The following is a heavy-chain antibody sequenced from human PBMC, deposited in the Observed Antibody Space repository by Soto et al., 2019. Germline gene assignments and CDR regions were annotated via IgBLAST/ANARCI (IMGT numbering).Heavy chain of an antibody. J-gene: IGHJ3*01. V-gene: IGHV3-30*03. D-gene: IGHD3-16*02. Sequence: QVQLVESGGGVVQPGRSLRLSCAASGFIFSTYGMHWVRQAPGKGLEWVAVISFDGINKYSADSVKGRFSISRDNSKNTLYPQMNSLRADDTAVYSCGATTSYDYVWGSYRYWGDAFALWGQGTMVSVSS. CDR2: ISFDGINK. CDR1: GFIFSTYG. CDR3: GATTSYDYVWGSYRYWGDAFAL.